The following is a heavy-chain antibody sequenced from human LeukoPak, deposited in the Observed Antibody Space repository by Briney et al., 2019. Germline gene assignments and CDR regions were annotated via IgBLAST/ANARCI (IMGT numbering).Heavy chain of an antibody. V-gene: IGHV1-2*02. CDR1: GYAFTGYY. J-gene: IGHJ4*02. CDR2: INPNSGGT. D-gene: IGHD3-9*01. Sequence: ASVKVSCKASGYAFTGYYMHWVRQAPGQGLEWMGWINPNSGGTNYAQKFQGRVTMTRDTSISTAYMELSRLRSDDTAVYYCARAPYYDILTGYYPNFDYWGQGTLVTVSS. CDR3: ARAPYYDILTGYYPNFDY.